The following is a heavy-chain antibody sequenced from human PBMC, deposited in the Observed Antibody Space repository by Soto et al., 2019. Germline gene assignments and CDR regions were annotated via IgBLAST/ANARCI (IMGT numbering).Heavy chain of an antibody. V-gene: IGHV1-3*01. CDR2: INAGNGNT. J-gene: IGHJ6*03. D-gene: IGHD6-6*01. CDR3: ARAEYSSSIYYYMDV. CDR1: GYNFTSYA. Sequence: ASVKVSCKASGYNFTSYAMHWVRQAPGQRLEWMGWINAGNGNTKYSQKVQGRVTITRDTSASTAYMELSSLRSEDTDVYYCARAEYSSSIYYYMDVWGKGTTVTVSS.